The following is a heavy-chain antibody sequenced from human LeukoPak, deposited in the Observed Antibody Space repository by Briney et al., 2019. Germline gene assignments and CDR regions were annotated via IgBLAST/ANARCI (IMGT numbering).Heavy chain of an antibody. CDR1: GFTFSSYG. CDR2: IRYDGSNK. D-gene: IGHD2-21*01. CDR3: AKGFVVVIVNYMDV. Sequence: PGGSLRLSCAASGFTFSSYGMHWVRQAPGKGLEWVAFIRYDGSNKYYADSVKGRFTISRDNSKNTLYLQMNSLRAEDTAVYYCAKGFVVVIVNYMDVWGKGTTVTVSS. J-gene: IGHJ6*03. V-gene: IGHV3-30*02.